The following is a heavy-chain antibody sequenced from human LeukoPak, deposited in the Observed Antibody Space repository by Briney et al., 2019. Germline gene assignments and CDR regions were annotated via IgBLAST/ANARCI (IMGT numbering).Heavy chain of an antibody. J-gene: IGHJ5*02. D-gene: IGHD3-10*01. CDR1: GYTFTDYY. V-gene: IGHV1-2*02. Sequence: ASVRVSCKASGYTFTDYYIHWVRQAPGQGLEWMGWINPNSGGTNYAQKFQGRVSMARDTSISTAFMDLNRLKSDDTAIYYCARSYSSGTYRWIGPWGHGTLVSVPS. CDR2: INPNSGGT. CDR3: ARSYSSGTYRWIGP.